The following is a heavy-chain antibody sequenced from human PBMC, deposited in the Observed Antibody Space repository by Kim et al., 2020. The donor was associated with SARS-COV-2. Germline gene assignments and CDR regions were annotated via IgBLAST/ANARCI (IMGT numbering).Heavy chain of an antibody. CDR1: GFTFSSYW. V-gene: IGHV3-74*01. Sequence: LSLTCAASGFTFSSYWMHWVRQAPGKGLVWVSRINSDGSSTSYADSVKGRFTISRDNAKNTLYLQMNSLRAEDTAVYYCARGVAAAGKYYYYGMDVWGQGTTVTVSS. CDR2: INSDGSST. D-gene: IGHD6-13*01. CDR3: ARGVAAAGKYYYYGMDV. J-gene: IGHJ6*02.